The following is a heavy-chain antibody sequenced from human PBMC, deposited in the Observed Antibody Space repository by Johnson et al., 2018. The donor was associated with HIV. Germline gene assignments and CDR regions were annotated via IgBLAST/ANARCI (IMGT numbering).Heavy chain of an antibody. D-gene: IGHD6-19*01. CDR2: ISWNSGSI. V-gene: IGHV3-9*01. CDR1: GFRFSTYA. CDR3: ARDQGQWLTQVWDAFDI. Sequence: VQLVESGGGLVQPGTSLRLSCAASGFRFSTYALHWVRHAPGKGLEWVSGISWNSGSIGYAASVKGRFTISRDNAKNSLYLQMNSLRAEDTAVYFCARDQGQWLTQVWDAFDIWGQGTLVTVS. J-gene: IGHJ3*02.